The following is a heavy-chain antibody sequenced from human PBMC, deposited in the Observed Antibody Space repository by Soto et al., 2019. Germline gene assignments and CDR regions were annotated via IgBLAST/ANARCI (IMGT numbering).Heavy chain of an antibody. V-gene: IGHV3-23*01. J-gene: IGHJ5*02. Sequence: EVQLLESGGGFVQPGGSLRLSCAASGFTFSNYAMSWVRQAPGKGLEWVSAITAYGDSTHYADSVKGRFTISRDSPKNTLYLQIDSLRAEDTAVYYCAKDPLWYDIDWYPPPGFDPWSQGTLVTVSS. D-gene: IGHD3-9*01. CDR3: AKDPLWYDIDWYPPPGFDP. CDR1: GFTFSNYA. CDR2: ITAYGDST.